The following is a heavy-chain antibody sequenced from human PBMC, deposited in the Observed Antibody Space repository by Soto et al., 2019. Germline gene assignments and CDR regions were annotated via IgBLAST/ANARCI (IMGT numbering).Heavy chain of an antibody. D-gene: IGHD5-12*01. V-gene: IGHV3-9*01. J-gene: IGHJ4*02. CDR1: GFTFESYA. Sequence: PGGSLRLSCATSGFTFESYAMHWVRQAPGKGLEWVAGIGWNSATIAYADSVRGRFSISRDNAKKSLYLEMNSLGAEDTALYYCAKDIRYSGYDSFEHGGQGTQVTDSS. CDR3: AKDIRYSGYDSFEH. CDR2: IGWNSATI.